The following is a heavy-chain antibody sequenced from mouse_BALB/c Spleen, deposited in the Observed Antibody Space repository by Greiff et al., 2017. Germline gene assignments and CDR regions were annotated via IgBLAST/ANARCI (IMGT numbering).Heavy chain of an antibody. CDR2: ISSGGSYT. CDR3: ARHGDGNYDYFDY. V-gene: IGHV5-6*01. J-gene: IGHJ2*01. D-gene: IGHD2-1*01. CDR1: GFTFSSYG. Sequence: EVMLVQSGGDLVKPGGSLKLSCAASGFTFSSYGMSWVRQTPDKRLEWVATISSGGSYTYYPDSVKGRFTISRDNAKNTLYLQMSSLKSEDTAMYYCARHGDGNYDYFDYWGQGTTLTVSS.